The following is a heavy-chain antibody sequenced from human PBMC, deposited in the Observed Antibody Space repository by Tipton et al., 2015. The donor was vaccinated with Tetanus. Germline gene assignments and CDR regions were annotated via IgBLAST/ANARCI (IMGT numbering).Heavy chain of an antibody. Sequence: LRLSCTVSGGSVSSGSYYWSWIRQPPGKGLEWIGYIYYRGSTNYYPSLKSRVTMSVDTSKNQFSLNLSSVTAADTAVYYCARGDGSTLHYWGQGTLVTVSS. CDR2: IYYRGST. CDR3: ARGDGSTLHY. CDR1: GGSVSSGSYY. V-gene: IGHV4-61*01. J-gene: IGHJ4*02. D-gene: IGHD5-24*01.